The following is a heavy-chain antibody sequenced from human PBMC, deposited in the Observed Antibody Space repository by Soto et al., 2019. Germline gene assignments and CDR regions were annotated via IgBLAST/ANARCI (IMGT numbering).Heavy chain of an antibody. CDR3: AKDLVGSNADYFDY. D-gene: IGHD2-15*01. CDR2: ISSSGGST. CDR1: GFTFSSYA. J-gene: IGHJ4*02. Sequence: EVQLLESGGGLVQPGGSLRLSCAASGFTFSSYAMSWVRQAPGKGMEWVAAISSSGGSTYYADSVKGRFNISRDNSKNTLYLQMNSLRAEDAAVYYCAKDLVGSNADYFDYWGKGTLVTVSS. V-gene: IGHV3-23*01.